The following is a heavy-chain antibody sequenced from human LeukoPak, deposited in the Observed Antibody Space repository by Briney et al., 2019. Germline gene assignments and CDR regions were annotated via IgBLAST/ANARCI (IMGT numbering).Heavy chain of an antibody. D-gene: IGHD2-15*01. CDR2: IYYSGST. CDR1: GGSISSSSYY. Sequence: AETLSLTCTVSGGSISSSSYYWGWIRQPPGKGLESIGSIYYSGSTYYNPSLKSRVTISVDKFKNQFSLKLSSVTAADTAVYYCAVVVVVAARFDYWGQGTLVTVSS. CDR3: AVVVVVAARFDY. J-gene: IGHJ4*02. V-gene: IGHV4-39*01.